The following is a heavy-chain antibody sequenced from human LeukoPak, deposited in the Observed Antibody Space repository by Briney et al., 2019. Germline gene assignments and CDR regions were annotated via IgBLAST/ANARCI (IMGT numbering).Heavy chain of an antibody. CDR1: GFTFSSYF. J-gene: IGHJ4*02. CDR3: ARAGGERWLQSVDY. V-gene: IGHV3-7*01. D-gene: IGHD5-24*01. Sequence: PGGSLRPSCAASGFTFSSYFMVWVRQAPGKGLEWVAYIKQDGSDKYYADSVKGRFTISRDNAKNSLYLEMNSLRAEDTAVYYCARAGGERWLQSVDYWGQGTLVTVSS. CDR2: IKQDGSDK.